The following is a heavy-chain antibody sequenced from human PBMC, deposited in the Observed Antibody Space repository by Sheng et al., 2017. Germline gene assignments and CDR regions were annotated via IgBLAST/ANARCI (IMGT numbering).Heavy chain of an antibody. J-gene: IGHJ6*03. V-gene: IGHV3-21*01. CDR2: ISSSSSYI. Sequence: EVQLVESGGGLVKPGGSLRLSCAASGFTFSSYSMNWVRQAPGKGLEWVSSISSSSSYIYYADSVKGRFTISRDNAKNSLYLQMNSLRAEDTAVYYCARVPYDFWSGYYSNYYYYYYMDVWGKGT. CDR3: ARVPYDFWSGYYSNYYYYYYMDV. CDR1: GFTFSSYS. D-gene: IGHD3-3*01.